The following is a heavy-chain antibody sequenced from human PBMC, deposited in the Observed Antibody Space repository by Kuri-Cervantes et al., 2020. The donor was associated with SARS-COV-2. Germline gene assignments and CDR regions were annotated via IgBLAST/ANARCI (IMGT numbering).Heavy chain of an antibody. V-gene: IGHV3-23*01. J-gene: IGHJ4*02. D-gene: IGHD1-26*01. CDR1: GFTFSSYA. Sequence: GESLKISCAASGFTFSSYAMSWVRQAPGKGLEWVSAISGSGGSTYYADSVKGRFTISRDNPKNTLYLQMNSLRAEDTAVYYCARPYSGSYAAFFDYWGQGTLVTVSS. CDR2: ISGSGGST. CDR3: ARPYSGSYAAFFDY.